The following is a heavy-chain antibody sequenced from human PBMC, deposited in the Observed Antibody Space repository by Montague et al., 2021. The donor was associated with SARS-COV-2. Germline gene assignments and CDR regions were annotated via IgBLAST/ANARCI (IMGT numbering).Heavy chain of an antibody. V-gene: IGHV2-70*11. CDR2: IDWDDDK. CDR3: ARILVAVAGSPFDP. Sequence: VKPTQTLTLTCTFSGFSLSTSGMCVSWIRQPPGKALEWLARIDWDDDKYYSTSLKTRLTISKDTSKNQVVLTMTNMDPVDTATYYCARILVAVAGSPFDPWGQGTLVTVSS. D-gene: IGHD6-13*01. CDR1: GFSLSTSGMC. J-gene: IGHJ5*02.